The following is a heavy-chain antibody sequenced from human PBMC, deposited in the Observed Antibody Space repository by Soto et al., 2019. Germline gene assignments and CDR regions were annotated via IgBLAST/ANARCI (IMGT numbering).Heavy chain of an antibody. J-gene: IGHJ4*02. CDR2: IFPGDSET. D-gene: IGHD3-10*01. V-gene: IGHV5-51*01. Sequence: PVESLKISCKGSGYTFTNYWIGWVRQMPGKGLEWMGIIFPGDSETRYSPSFQGQVTMSADKSISTAYLQWSSLKASDSAIYYCARKYYYGAGTLDYWGQGTLVTVSS. CDR1: GYTFTNYW. CDR3: ARKYYYGAGTLDY.